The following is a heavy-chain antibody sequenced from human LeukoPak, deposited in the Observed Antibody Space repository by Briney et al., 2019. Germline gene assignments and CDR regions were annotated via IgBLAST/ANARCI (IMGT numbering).Heavy chain of an antibody. CDR1: GYSFTTYW. D-gene: IGHD1-7*01. CDR2: IYPGDSDG. Sequence: GESLKISCKGSGYSFTTYWIGWVRQLPGKGLEWMGIIYPGDSDGRYSPSFQGRVTISADKSISTAYLQWSSLKASDTAMYYCATPTLGTIGEYLFDYWGQGTLVIVSS. CDR3: ATPTLGTIGEYLFDY. J-gene: IGHJ4*02. V-gene: IGHV5-51*01.